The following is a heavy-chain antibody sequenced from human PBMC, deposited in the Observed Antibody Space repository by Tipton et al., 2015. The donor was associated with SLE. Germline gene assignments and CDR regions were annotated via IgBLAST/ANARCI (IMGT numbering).Heavy chain of an antibody. V-gene: IGHV4-59*12. CDR1: GFTFSSYG. D-gene: IGHD5-18*01. J-gene: IGHJ4*02. CDR3: ARGYRPLDY. Sequence: LSCAASGFTFSSYGMHWVREHPGKGLEWIGYIYYSGSTYYNPSLKSRVTISVDTSKNQFSLKLSSVTAADTAVYYCARGYRPLDYWGQGTLVTVSS. CDR2: IYYSGST.